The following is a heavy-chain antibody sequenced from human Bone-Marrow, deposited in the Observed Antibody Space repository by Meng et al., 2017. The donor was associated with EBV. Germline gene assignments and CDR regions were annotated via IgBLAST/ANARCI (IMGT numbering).Heavy chain of an antibody. V-gene: IGHV4-59*01. CDR2: IYYGGST. J-gene: IGHJ4*02. CDR3: AREVTATTQRPYYFDY. CDR1: GGSISSYY. Sequence: QVQLEESVPGQVKPSDTLCLPCTISGGSISSYYWSWIRQPPGKGLEWIGCIYYGGSTNYNPSLKSRVPISLDTSKNQFSLRLSSVTAADTAVYYCAREVTATTQRPYYFDYWGEGTLVTVSS. D-gene: IGHD1-20*01.